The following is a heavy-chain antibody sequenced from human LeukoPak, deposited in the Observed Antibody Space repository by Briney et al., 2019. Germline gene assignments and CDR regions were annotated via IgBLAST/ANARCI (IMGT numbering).Heavy chain of an antibody. CDR2: ISSNGGST. CDR3: ARDRIVGTNYLGYGLDV. V-gene: IGHV3-64*01. J-gene: IGHJ6*02. D-gene: IGHD1-26*01. Sequence: GGSLRLSCAASGFTFSTYAMHWVRQAPGKGLEYVSTISSNGGSTYYANSVKGRFTISRDNSKNTLYLQMGSLRAEDMAVYYCARDRIVGTNYLGYGLDVWGRGTTVTVSS. CDR1: GFTFSTYA.